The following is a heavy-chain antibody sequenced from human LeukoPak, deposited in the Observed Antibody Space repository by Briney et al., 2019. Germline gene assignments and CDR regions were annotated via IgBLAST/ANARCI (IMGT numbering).Heavy chain of an antibody. Sequence: GASVKASCKASGYTFTSYGISWVRQAPGQGLEWMGWISAYNGNTNYAQKLQGRVTMTTDTSTSTAYMELRSLRSDDTAVYYCARARTGTSSMYFDYWGQGTLVTVSS. V-gene: IGHV1-18*01. D-gene: IGHD1-1*01. J-gene: IGHJ4*02. CDR2: ISAYNGNT. CDR1: GYTFTSYG. CDR3: ARARTGTSSMYFDY.